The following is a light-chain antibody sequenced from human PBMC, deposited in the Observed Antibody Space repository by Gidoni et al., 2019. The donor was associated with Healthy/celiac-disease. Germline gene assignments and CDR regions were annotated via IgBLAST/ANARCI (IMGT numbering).Light chain of an antibody. V-gene: IGKV3-11*01. Sequence: EIALTPSPATMSLSPGERATLSCRSSQSVSSYLACYQQKPGQAPRLLIYDASNRATGIPARFSGSGSGTDFTLTISSLEPEDFAVYYCQQRSNWPITFGQGTRLEIK. CDR3: QQRSNWPIT. CDR1: QSVSSY. CDR2: DAS. J-gene: IGKJ5*01.